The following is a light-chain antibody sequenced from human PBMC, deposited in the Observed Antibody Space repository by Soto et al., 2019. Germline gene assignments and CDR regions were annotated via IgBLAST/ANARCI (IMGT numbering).Light chain of an antibody. CDR1: SSNIGTYA. J-gene: IGLJ1*01. CDR3: AAWDDSLNGYV. Sequence: QSALTQPPSASGTPGQRVTISCSGGSSNIGTYAVNWYQQLPGTAHKLLIYNNNQRPSGVPDRFSGSKSGTSASLAISGLQSEDEADYYCAAWDDSLNGYVFGTGTKVTVL. CDR2: NNN. V-gene: IGLV1-44*01.